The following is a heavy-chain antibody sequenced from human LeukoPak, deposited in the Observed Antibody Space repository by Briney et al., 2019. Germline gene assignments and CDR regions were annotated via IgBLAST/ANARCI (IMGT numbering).Heavy chain of an antibody. J-gene: IGHJ4*02. CDR3: ARGQWLGPAPDY. D-gene: IGHD6-19*01. Sequence: SETLSLTCAVSGASISSSNWWSWVRQPPGKGLEWIGEIYLSGSTNYNPSLKSRVTISEDKSKNQFSLKLTSVTAADTAVYYCARGQWLGPAPDYWGQGTLVTVSS. CDR1: GASISSSNW. CDR2: IYLSGST. V-gene: IGHV4-4*02.